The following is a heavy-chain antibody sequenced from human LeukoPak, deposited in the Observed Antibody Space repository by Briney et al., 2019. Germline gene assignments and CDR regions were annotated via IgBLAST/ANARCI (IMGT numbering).Heavy chain of an antibody. CDR3: ARDPGYSYTYYYYMDV. CDR1: GFTFSSYA. J-gene: IGHJ6*03. V-gene: IGHV3-23*01. CDR2: IGGSGGST. D-gene: IGHD5-18*01. Sequence: GGSLRLSCAASGFTFSSYAMSWVRQAPGKGLEWVSDIGGSGGSTYYADSVKGRFTISRDNAKNSLYLQTNSLRAEDTAVYYCARDPGYSYTYYYYMDVWGKGTTVTVSS.